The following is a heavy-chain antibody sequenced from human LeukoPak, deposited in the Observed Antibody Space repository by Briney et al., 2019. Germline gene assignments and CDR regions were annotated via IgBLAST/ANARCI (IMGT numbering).Heavy chain of an antibody. Sequence: GGSLRLSCAASGFTFSSYSMNWVRQAPGKGLEWVSSISSSSSYIYYADSVKGRFTISRDNAKNSLYLQMNSLRAEDTAVYCCARVSNSGWVDYWGQGTLVTVSS. J-gene: IGHJ4*02. CDR2: ISSSSSYI. D-gene: IGHD6-19*01. V-gene: IGHV3-21*01. CDR3: ARVSNSGWVDY. CDR1: GFTFSSYS.